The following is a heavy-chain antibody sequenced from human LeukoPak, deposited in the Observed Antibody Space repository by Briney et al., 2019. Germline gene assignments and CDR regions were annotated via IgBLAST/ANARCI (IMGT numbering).Heavy chain of an antibody. J-gene: IGHJ3*02. Sequence: GGSLRLSCAASGFTFSNYGMNWVRQAPGKGLEWVSSISSTSTYRYYADSLKGRFTISRDNAKNSLYLQMNSLRADDTAVYYCARELGIRAFDIWGQGTMVTVSS. V-gene: IGHV3-21*01. D-gene: IGHD7-27*01. CDR1: GFTFSNYG. CDR2: ISSTSTYR. CDR3: ARELGIRAFDI.